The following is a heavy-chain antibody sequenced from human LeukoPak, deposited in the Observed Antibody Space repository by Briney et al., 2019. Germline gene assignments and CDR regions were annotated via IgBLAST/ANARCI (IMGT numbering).Heavy chain of an antibody. D-gene: IGHD3-3*01. CDR1: GFTFSSYS. J-gene: IGHJ4*02. Sequence: PGGSLRLSCAASGFTFSSYSMNWVRQAPGKGLEWVSSISSFGSYMYYADSVKGRFTISRDNAKNSLYLQMNSLRAEDTAVYYCARGREINYDFWGASSLSLWGQGTLVTVSS. CDR3: ARGREINYDFWGASSLSL. V-gene: IGHV3-21*01. CDR2: ISSFGSYM.